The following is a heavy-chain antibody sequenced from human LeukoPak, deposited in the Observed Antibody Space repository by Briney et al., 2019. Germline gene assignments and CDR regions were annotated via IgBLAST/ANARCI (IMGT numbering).Heavy chain of an antibody. J-gene: IGHJ4*02. CDR2: IYYSGST. Sequence: KSSETLSLTCTVSGGSISSYYWSWIRQPPGKGLEWIGYIYYSGSTNYNPSLKSRVTISVDTSKNQFSLKLSSVTAADTAVYYCAREGSSSWSSFDYWGQGTLVTVSS. D-gene: IGHD6-13*01. CDR1: GGSISSYY. V-gene: IGHV4-59*01. CDR3: AREGSSSWSSFDY.